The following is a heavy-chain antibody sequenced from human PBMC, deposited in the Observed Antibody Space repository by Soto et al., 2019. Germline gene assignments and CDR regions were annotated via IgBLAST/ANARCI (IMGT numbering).Heavy chain of an antibody. CDR2: IYHSGST. V-gene: IGHV4-4*02. Sequence: SETLSLTCAVSSGSISSSNWWSWVRQPPGKGLEWIGEIYHSGSTNYNPSLKGRVTISVDKSKNQFSLKLSSVTAADTAVYYCARDNYGNFDYWGQGTLVTVSS. CDR1: SGSISSSNW. CDR3: ARDNYGNFDY. D-gene: IGHD4-17*01. J-gene: IGHJ4*02.